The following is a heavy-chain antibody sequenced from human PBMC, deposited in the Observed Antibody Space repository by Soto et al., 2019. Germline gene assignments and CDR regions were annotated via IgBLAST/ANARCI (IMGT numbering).Heavy chain of an antibody. CDR3: TTGRRDFDY. D-gene: IGHD1-1*01. CDR2: IKKRSDGGTT. J-gene: IGHJ4*02. Sequence: EVQLVESGGGLVKPGGSLRVSCAVSGFTLSNTWMNWVRQAPGQGLEWVGRIKKRSDGGTTDYAAPVKGRFTISRDDLKNTLYLQMNSLKTEDTAVYYCTTGRRDFDYWGQGTLVTVSS. V-gene: IGHV3-15*07. CDR1: GFTLSNTW.